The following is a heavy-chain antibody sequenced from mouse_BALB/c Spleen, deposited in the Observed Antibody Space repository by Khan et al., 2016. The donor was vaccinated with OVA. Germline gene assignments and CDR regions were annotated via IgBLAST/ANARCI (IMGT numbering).Heavy chain of an antibody. Sequence: QIQLVQSGPELKKPGETVKLSCKASGYTFTNYGMNWVKQAPGKGLKWMGWINTYTGEPTYADDFKGRFAFSLETSASTAYLQINNLKNEDMAASFCAGENSNQGFAYWGQGTLVTVSA. CDR3: AGENSNQGFAY. V-gene: IGHV9-1*02. CDR2: INTYTGEP. D-gene: IGHD2-5*01. J-gene: IGHJ3*01. CDR1: GYTFTNYG.